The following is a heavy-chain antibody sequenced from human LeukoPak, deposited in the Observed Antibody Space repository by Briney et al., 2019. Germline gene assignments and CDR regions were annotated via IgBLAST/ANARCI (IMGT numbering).Heavy chain of an antibody. Sequence: PGGSLRLSCAASGFTVSSNYMNWVRQAPGKGLEWVSSISSSSYIYYADSVKGRFTISRDNAKNSLYLQMNSLRAEDTAVYYCARRNSGSYWDFDYWGQGTLVTVSS. D-gene: IGHD1-26*01. CDR3: ARRNSGSYWDFDY. CDR2: ISSSSYI. V-gene: IGHV3-69-1*01. CDR1: GFTVSSNY. J-gene: IGHJ4*02.